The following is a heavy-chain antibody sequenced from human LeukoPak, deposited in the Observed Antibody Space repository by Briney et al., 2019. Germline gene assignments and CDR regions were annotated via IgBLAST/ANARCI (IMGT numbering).Heavy chain of an antibody. CDR1: GYSFTSYW. CDR3: ARRTSAYYYGSGSYSYAFDI. V-gene: IGHV5-51*01. Sequence: GESLKISCKGSGYSFTSYWIGWVRQMPGKGLEWMGIIYPVDSDTRYSPSFQGQVTISADKSISTAYLQWSSLKASDTAMYYCARRTSAYYYGSGSYSYAFDIWGQGTMVTVSS. D-gene: IGHD3-10*01. CDR2: IYPVDSDT. J-gene: IGHJ3*02.